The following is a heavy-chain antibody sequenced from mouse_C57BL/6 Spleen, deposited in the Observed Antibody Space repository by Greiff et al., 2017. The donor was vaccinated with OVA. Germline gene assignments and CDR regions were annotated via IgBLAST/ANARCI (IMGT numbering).Heavy chain of an antibody. V-gene: IGHV1-72*01. D-gene: IGHD1-1*01. CDR2: IDPNSGGT. J-gene: IGHJ1*03. Sequence: VQLQQPGAELVKPGASVKLSCKASGYTFTSYWMHWVKQRPGRGLEWIGRIDPNSGGTKYNEKFKSKATLTVDKPSSTAYMQLSSLTSEDSAVYYGGALYYYGSSYGYFDVWGTGTTVTVSS. CDR1: GYTFTSYW. CDR3: GALYYYGSSYGYFDV.